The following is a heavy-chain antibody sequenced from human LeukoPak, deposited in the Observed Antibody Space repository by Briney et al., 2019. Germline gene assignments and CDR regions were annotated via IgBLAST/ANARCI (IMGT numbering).Heavy chain of an antibody. V-gene: IGHV4-4*02. CDR3: ARGGGIVGATARGPPLDY. CDR2: IYHSGST. D-gene: IGHD1-26*01. Sequence: SETLSLTCAVSGGSISSSNWWSWVRQPPGKGLEWIGEIYHSGSTNYNPSLKSRVTISVDKSKNQFSLKLSSVTAADTAVYYCARGGGIVGATARGPPLDYWGQGTLVTVSS. CDR1: GGSISSSNW. J-gene: IGHJ4*02.